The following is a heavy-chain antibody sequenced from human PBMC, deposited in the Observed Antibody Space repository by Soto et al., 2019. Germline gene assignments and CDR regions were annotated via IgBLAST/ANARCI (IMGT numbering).Heavy chain of an antibody. J-gene: IGHJ4*02. Sequence: XXTLSLACAVSGGSISSYYWNWIRQPPGKGLEWIGYFYYSGSTNYNPSLKSRVTIPVDTSKNQFSLNLSFVTAADTAVYYCARARGGYYDYWGQGTLVTVSS. D-gene: IGHD3-22*01. CDR1: GGSISSYY. CDR2: FYYSGST. V-gene: IGHV4-59*01. CDR3: ARARGGYYDY.